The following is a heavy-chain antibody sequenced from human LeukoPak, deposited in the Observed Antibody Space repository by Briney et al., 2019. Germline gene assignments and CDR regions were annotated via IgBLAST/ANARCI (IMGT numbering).Heavy chain of an antibody. CDR3: ARTQYCSSSTSCYFGYFDY. Sequence: SETLSLTCTVSGGSISSYYWSWIRQPPGKGLEWIAYVYYTGSTNYNPSLKSRVTISLDMSKNQFSLKLSSVTAADTAVYYCARTQYCSSSTSCYFGYFDYWGQGTLVTVSS. D-gene: IGHD2-2*01. J-gene: IGHJ4*02. CDR1: GGSISSYY. V-gene: IGHV4-59*01. CDR2: VYYTGST.